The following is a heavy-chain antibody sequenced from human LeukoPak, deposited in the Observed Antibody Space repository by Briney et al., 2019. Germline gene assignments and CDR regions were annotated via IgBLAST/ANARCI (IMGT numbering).Heavy chain of an antibody. CDR1: GGTFSSYA. J-gene: IGHJ4*02. D-gene: IGHD3-22*01. Sequence: RAASVKVSCKASGGTFSSYAISWVRQAPGQGLEWMGGIIPIFGTANYAQKFQGRVTITADESTSTAYMELSSLRSEDTAVYYCARDRSYYYESSGYYYVGGNYWGQGTLVTVSS. CDR3: ARDRSYYYESSGYYYVGGNY. CDR2: IIPIFGTA. V-gene: IGHV1-69*13.